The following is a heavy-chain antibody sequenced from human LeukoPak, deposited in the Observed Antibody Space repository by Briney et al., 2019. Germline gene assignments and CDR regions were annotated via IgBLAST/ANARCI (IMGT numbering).Heavy chain of an antibody. V-gene: IGHV1-18*01. D-gene: IGHD2-15*01. CDR3: ARVQVVAPFDY. CDR2: ISAYNGNT. J-gene: IGHJ4*02. Sequence: ASVKVSCKASGYTFTSYGTSWVRQAPGQGLEWMGWISAYNGNTNYAQKLQGRVTMTTDTSTSTAYMELRRLRSDDTAVYYCARVQVVAPFDYWGQGTLVTVSS. CDR1: GYTFTSYG.